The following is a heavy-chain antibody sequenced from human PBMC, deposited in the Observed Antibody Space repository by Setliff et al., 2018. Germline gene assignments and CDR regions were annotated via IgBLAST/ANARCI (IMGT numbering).Heavy chain of an antibody. J-gene: IGHJ4*02. D-gene: IGHD3-22*01. Sequence: PSETLSLTCAVYGGSFSGYYWSWIRQPPGKGLEWIGEINHSGSTNYNPSLKSRVTISVDTSKNQFSLKLSSVTAADTAVYYCARGRYYDSRNFDYWGQGTLVNRLL. CDR1: GGSFSGYY. CDR3: ARGRYYDSRNFDY. CDR2: INHSGST. V-gene: IGHV4-34*01.